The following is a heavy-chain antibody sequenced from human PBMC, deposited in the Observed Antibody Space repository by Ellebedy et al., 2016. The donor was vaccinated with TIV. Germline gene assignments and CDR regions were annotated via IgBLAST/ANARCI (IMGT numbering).Heavy chain of an antibody. Sequence: PGGSLRLSCAASGFTFSSHSMNWVRQAPGKGLEWVSSISGSSRYTHYADSVKGRFTISRDNAKSSLYLQMNSLRAEDTAVYYCARERDSSSDYYYSYGLDVWGQGTTVTVSS. J-gene: IGHJ6*02. CDR2: ISGSSRYT. D-gene: IGHD6-6*01. V-gene: IGHV3-21*06. CDR3: ARERDSSSDYYYSYGLDV. CDR1: GFTFSSHS.